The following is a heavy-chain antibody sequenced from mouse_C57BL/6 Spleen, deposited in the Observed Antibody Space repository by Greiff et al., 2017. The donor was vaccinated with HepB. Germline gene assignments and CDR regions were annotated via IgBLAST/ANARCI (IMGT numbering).Heavy chain of an antibody. J-gene: IGHJ2*01. Sequence: QVQLQQSGAELVKPGASVKLSCQASGYTFTSYWMHWVKQRPGQGLEWIGMIHPNSGSTNYNEKFKSKATLTVDKSSSTAYMQLSSLTSEDSAVYYCARSWDYGSSYYFDYWGQGTTLTVSS. CDR2: IHPNSGST. CDR1: GYTFTSYW. CDR3: ARSWDYGSSYYFDY. D-gene: IGHD1-1*01. V-gene: IGHV1-64*01.